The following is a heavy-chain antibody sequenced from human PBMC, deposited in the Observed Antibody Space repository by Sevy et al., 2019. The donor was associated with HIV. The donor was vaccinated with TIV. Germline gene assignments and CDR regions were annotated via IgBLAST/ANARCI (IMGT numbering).Heavy chain of an antibody. Sequence: GGSLRLSCAASGFTFSSYGMHWVRQAPGKGLEWVALIWNDGSSKYYADSVKGRFTLSRDNSKNTLYLQMNSLRAEDTAVYYCARGANYYDSSGSQPNFDYWGQGTLVTVSS. V-gene: IGHV3-33*01. J-gene: IGHJ4*02. CDR1: GFTFSSYG. D-gene: IGHD3-22*01. CDR3: ARGANYYDSSGSQPNFDY. CDR2: IWNDGSSK.